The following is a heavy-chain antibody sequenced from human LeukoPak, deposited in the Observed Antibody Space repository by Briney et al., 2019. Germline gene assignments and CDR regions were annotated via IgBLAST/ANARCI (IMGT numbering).Heavy chain of an antibody. Sequence: ASVKVSCKASGYTFTSYGISWVRQAPGQGLEWMGWISAYNGNTNYAQKLQGRVTMTTDTSTSTAYMELRSLGSDDTAVYYCARDRASIQGYSLDYWGQGTLVTVSS. V-gene: IGHV1-18*01. CDR3: ARDRASIQGYSLDY. CDR2: ISAYNGNT. D-gene: IGHD4-23*01. CDR1: GYTFTSYG. J-gene: IGHJ4*02.